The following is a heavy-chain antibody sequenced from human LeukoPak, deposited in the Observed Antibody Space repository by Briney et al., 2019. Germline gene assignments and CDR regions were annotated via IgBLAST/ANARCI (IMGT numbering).Heavy chain of an antibody. CDR2: INPSSGGT. J-gene: IGHJ4*02. CDR1: GYTFTGYY. V-gene: IGHV1-2*02. Sequence: ASVKVSCKASGYTFTGYYMHWVRQAPGQGLEWMGWINPSSGGTNYAQKFQGRVTMTRDTSISTAYMELSRLRSDDTAVYYCARVKKQQLYFDYSGQGTLVTVSS. CDR3: ARVKKQQLYFDY. D-gene: IGHD6-13*01.